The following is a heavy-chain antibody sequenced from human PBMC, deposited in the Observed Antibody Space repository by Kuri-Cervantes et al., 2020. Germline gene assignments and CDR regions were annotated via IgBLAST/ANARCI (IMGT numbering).Heavy chain of an antibody. D-gene: IGHD6-19*01. Sequence: GESLKISCAASGFTFSSYAMHWVRQAPGKGLEWVAVISYDGSNKYYADSVKGRFTISKDNSKNTLYLQMNSLRAEDTAAYYCARDHGGIAVAGNLDYWGQGTLVTVSS. CDR2: ISYDGSNK. J-gene: IGHJ4*02. V-gene: IGHV3-30-3*01. CDR3: ARDHGGIAVAGNLDY. CDR1: GFTFSSYA.